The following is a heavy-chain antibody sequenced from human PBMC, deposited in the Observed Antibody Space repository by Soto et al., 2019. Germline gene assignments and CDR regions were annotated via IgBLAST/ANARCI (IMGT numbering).Heavy chain of an antibody. D-gene: IGHD2-15*01. CDR1: GFTFSSYA. J-gene: IGHJ4*02. V-gene: IGHV3-30-3*01. Sequence: PGGSLRLSCAASGFTFSSYAMHWVRQAPGKGLEWVAVISYDGSNKYYADSVKGRFTISRDNSKNTLYLQMNSLRAEDTAVYYCARDEGPGVVVAAIGQIDYWGQGTLVTVSS. CDR3: ARDEGPGVVVAAIGQIDY. CDR2: ISYDGSNK.